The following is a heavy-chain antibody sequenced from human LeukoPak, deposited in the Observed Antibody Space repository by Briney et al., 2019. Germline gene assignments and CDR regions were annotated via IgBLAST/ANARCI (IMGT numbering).Heavy chain of an antibody. CDR2: ISGSGGST. Sequence: GGSLRLSCAASGFTFSSYGMSWVRQAPGKGLEWVSAISGSGGSTYYADSVKGRFTISRDNSKNTLYLQMNSLRAEDTAVYYCAKVPGYYGSGSYGYYYYMDVWGKGTTVTISS. CDR3: AKVPGYYGSGSYGYYYYMDV. J-gene: IGHJ6*03. D-gene: IGHD3-10*01. V-gene: IGHV3-23*01. CDR1: GFTFSSYG.